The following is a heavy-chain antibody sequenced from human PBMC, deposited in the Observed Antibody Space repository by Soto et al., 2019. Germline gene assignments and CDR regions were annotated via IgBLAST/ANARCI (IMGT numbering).Heavy chain of an antibody. CDR2: IIPILGIA. V-gene: IGHV1-69*02. Sequence: QVQLVQSGAEVKKPGSSVKVSCKASGGTFSSYTISWVRQAPGQGLEWMGRIIPILGIANYAQKFQGRVTMNAEKSTSTAYMGGSSLRSEDTAVYYCAIAVAGTHGMDVWGQGTTVTVSS. D-gene: IGHD6-19*01. CDR1: GGTFSSYT. CDR3: AIAVAGTHGMDV. J-gene: IGHJ6*02.